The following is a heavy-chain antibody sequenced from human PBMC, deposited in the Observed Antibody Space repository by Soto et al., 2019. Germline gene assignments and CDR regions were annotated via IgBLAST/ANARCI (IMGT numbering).Heavy chain of an antibody. V-gene: IGHV4-59*01. CDR1: GGSISSYY. Sequence: SETLSLTCTVSGGSISSYYWSWIRQPPGKGLEWIGYIYYSGSTNYNPSLKSRVTISVDTSKIQFSLKLSSVTAGDTAVFYCARGEAYSSGCYGGGLDPWGQGTLVTVS. CDR3: ARGEAYSSGCYGGGLDP. D-gene: IGHD6-19*01. J-gene: IGHJ5*02. CDR2: IYYSGST.